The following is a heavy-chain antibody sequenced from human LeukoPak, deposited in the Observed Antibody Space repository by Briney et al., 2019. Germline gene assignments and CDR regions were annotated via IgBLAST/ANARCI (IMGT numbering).Heavy chain of an antibody. CDR1: GYTLTELS. CDR3: ASSEYYGTGSWLTPFDY. CDR2: FDPEVGKT. D-gene: IGHD3-10*01. J-gene: IGHJ4*02. V-gene: IGHV1-24*01. Sequence: ASVKVSCKVSGYTLTELSMHWVRQAPGKGLEWMGGFDPEVGKTIHAQKFQGRVTMTEDTSTDTAYMELSSLKTSDSGIYYCASSEYYGTGSWLTPFDYWGQGTLVTVS.